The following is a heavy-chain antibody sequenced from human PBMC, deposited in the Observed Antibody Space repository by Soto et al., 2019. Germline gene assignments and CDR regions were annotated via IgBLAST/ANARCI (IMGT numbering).Heavy chain of an antibody. CDR3: TRGYYEFGSSPENY. D-gene: IGHD3-3*01. CDR2: INTDGTTT. Sequence: EVQLVESGGGLVQPGGSLRLSCAASGFTFSNYWMHWVRRAPGKGLVWVSRINTDGTTTSYTDSVKGRFTISRDNAENMLYLQMNSLRAEDTAIYYCTRGYYEFGSSPENYWGQGTLVTVSS. J-gene: IGHJ4*02. V-gene: IGHV3-74*01. CDR1: GFTFSNYW.